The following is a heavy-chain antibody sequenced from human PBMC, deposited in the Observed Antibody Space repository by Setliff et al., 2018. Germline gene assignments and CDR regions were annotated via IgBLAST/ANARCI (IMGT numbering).Heavy chain of an antibody. CDR1: GYTFTTYA. D-gene: IGHD2-15*01. CDR2: INTNTGNP. J-gene: IGHJ4*02. CDR3: ARGYCSGGSCADFDY. V-gene: IGHV7-4-1*02. Sequence: ASVKVSCKASGYTFTTYAMGWMRQAPGQRLEWMGWINTNTGNPSYAQGFTGRFVFSLDTSVSTAYLQISSLKPEDTAVYYCARGYCSGGSCADFDYWGQGTLVTVSS.